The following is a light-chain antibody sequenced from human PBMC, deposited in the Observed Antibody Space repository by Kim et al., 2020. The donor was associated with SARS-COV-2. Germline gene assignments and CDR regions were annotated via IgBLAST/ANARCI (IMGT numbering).Light chain of an antibody. Sequence: SSELTQDPAVSVALGQTVRITCQGDSLRSYYANWYQQKPGQAPVLVIYGKNNRPSGIPDRFSGSSSGNTASLTITGAQAEDEADYYCNSRDSSGSHVVFGGGTQLTVL. CDR1: SLRSYY. J-gene: IGLJ2*01. CDR2: GKN. CDR3: NSRDSSGSHVV. V-gene: IGLV3-19*01.